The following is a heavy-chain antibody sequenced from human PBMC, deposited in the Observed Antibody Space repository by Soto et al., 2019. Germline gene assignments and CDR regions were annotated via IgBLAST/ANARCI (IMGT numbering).Heavy chain of an antibody. V-gene: IGHV1-46*01. CDR2: INPSGGST. CDR3: ARERGAGDYDSTDSLPFDA. CDR1: GYTFTSYY. J-gene: IGHJ4*02. D-gene: IGHD3-22*01. Sequence: QVQLVQSGAEVKKPGASVKVSCKASGYTFTSYYMHWVRQAPGQGLEWMGIINPSGGSTSYAEKFQGRVTMTRDTSTSTVYVELSSLRSEDTAVYYCARERGAGDYDSTDSLPFDAWGQGTLVTVSS.